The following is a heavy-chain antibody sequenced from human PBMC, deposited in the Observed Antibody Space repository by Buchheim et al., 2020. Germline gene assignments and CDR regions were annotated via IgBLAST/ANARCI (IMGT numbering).Heavy chain of an antibody. D-gene: IGHD3-22*01. V-gene: IGHV3-23*01. CDR1: GFTFSSYA. Sequence: EVQLLESGGGLVQPGGSLRLSCAASGFTFSSYAMSWVRQAPGKGLEWVSAISGSGGSTYYADSVKGRFTISRDNSKNTLYLQMNSLRAEDTAVYYCAKDLVSYYYDSSGYYYGQVDYWGQGTL. CDR3: AKDLVSYYYDSSGYYYGQVDY. CDR2: ISGSGGST. J-gene: IGHJ4*02.